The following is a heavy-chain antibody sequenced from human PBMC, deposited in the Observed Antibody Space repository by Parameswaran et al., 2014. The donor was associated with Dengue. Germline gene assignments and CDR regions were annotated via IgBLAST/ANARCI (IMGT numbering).Heavy chain of an antibody. Sequence: VRQAPGQGLAWMGWINPKSGGTQYAQNFQGRVTMTRDTSIRTAYMELSRLTSDDTAVYYCARVFLGSTTWPYYYYGMDVWGQGTTVTVSS. V-gene: IGHV1-2*02. CDR2: INPKSGGT. D-gene: IGHD2-15*01. J-gene: IGHJ6*02. CDR3: ARVFLGSTTWPYYYYGMDV.